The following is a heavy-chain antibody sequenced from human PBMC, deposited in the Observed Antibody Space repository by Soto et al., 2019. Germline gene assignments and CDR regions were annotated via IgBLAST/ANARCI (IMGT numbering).Heavy chain of an antibody. V-gene: IGHV4-31*03. Sequence: SETLSLTCTVSGGSISSGGYYWSWIRQHPGKGLEWIGYIYYSGSTYYNPSLKSRVTISVDTSKNQFSLKLSSVTAADTAVYYCARAYYDYVWGSYRQYYFDYWGQGTLVTSPQ. CDR2: IYYSGST. CDR1: GGSISSGGYY. CDR3: ARAYYDYVWGSYRQYYFDY. J-gene: IGHJ4*02. D-gene: IGHD3-16*02.